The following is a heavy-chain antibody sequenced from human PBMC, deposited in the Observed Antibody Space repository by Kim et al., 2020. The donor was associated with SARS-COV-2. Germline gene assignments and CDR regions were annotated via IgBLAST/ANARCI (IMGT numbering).Heavy chain of an antibody. D-gene: IGHD1-26*01. CDR2: IRSKANSYAT. CDR1: GFTFSGSA. Sequence: GGSLRLSCAASGFTFSGSAMHWVRQASGKGLEWVGRIRSKANSYATAYAASVKGRFTISRDDSKNTAYLQINSRKTEAAAVYYCTRGPPLVASYWDAFDIWGQGTMVTVSS. V-gene: IGHV3-73*01. J-gene: IGHJ3*02. CDR3: TRGPPLVASYWDAFDI.